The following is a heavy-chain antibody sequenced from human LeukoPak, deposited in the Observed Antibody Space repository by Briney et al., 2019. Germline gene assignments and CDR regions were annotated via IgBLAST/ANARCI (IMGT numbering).Heavy chain of an antibody. CDR2: ISYDGSNK. V-gene: IGHV3-30*04. CDR3: ARDGSGYGAPEGWFDP. Sequence: GGSLRLSCAASGFTFSSYAMSWVRQAPGKGLEWVAVISYDGSNKYYADSVKGRFTISRDNSKNTLYLQMNSLRAEDTAVYYCARDGSGYGAPEGWFDPWGQGTLVTVSS. D-gene: IGHD5-12*01. CDR1: GFTFSSYA. J-gene: IGHJ5*02.